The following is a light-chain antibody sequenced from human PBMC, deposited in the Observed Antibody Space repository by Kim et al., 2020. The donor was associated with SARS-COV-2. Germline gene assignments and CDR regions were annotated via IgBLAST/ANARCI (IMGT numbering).Light chain of an antibody. Sequence: SAFVGDRVTITCRASQTVNNWLAWYQQKPGKAPNVLVFDASSLESGVPSTFSGSGSGTEFTLTISSLQPDDFATYYCQQYDIPPFTFGQGTKLEI. CDR2: DAS. J-gene: IGKJ2*01. V-gene: IGKV1-5*01. CDR1: QTVNNW. CDR3: QQYDIPPFT.